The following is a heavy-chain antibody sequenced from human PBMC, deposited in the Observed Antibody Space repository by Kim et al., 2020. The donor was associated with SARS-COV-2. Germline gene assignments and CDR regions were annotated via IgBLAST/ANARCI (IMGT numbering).Heavy chain of an antibody. D-gene: IGHD3-3*01. CDR2: INHSGST. Sequence: SETLSLTCAVYGGSFSGYYWSWIRQPPGKGLGWIGEINHSGSTNYNPSLKSRVTISVDTSKNQFSLKLSSVTAADTAVYYCARGTREWLTYYYYYYMDVWGKGTTVTVSS. J-gene: IGHJ6*03. CDR3: ARGTREWLTYYYYYYMDV. CDR1: GGSFSGYY. V-gene: IGHV4-34*01.